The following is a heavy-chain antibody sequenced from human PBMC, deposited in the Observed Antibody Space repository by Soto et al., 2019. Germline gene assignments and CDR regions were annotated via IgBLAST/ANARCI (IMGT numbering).Heavy chain of an antibody. J-gene: IGHJ5*01. CDR3: TGGPPNWGFDS. Sequence: GASVKVSCTASGYTFTSYDINWVRQTAGQGLEWMGWMSPKTANTGYAQKFQDRVTMTRSTSISTAYMELSSLTSEDTAVYYCTGGPPNWGFDSWGQGTPVTSPQ. V-gene: IGHV1-8*01. CDR1: GYTFTSYD. CDR2: MSPKTANT. D-gene: IGHD7-27*01.